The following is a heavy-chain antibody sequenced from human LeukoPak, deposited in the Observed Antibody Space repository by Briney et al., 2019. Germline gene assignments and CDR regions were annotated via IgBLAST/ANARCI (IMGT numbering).Heavy chain of an antibody. D-gene: IGHD3-3*01. CDR1: GYSFTSYW. CDR3: ALPGRVWSGYYRDDAFDI. V-gene: IGHV5-51*01. CDR2: IYPGDSDT. Sequence: GESLKISCKGSGYSFTSYWIGWVRQMPGKGLEWMGIIYPGDSDTRYSPSFQGQVTISADKSISTAYLQWSSLKASDTAMYYCALPGRVWSGYYRDDAFDIWGQGTMVTVSS. J-gene: IGHJ3*02.